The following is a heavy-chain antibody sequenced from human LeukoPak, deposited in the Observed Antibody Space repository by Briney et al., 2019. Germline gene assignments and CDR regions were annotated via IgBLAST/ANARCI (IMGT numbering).Heavy chain of an antibody. Sequence: GRSLRLSCAASEFTFSSFAMSWVRQAPGKGLEWVSRVSGSGGSTYYADSVKGRFSISRDNSKNTLYLQMNSLRAEDTAVYYCARDSSGYGSFDCWGRGTLVTVSS. CDR3: ARDSSGYGSFDC. D-gene: IGHD3-22*01. V-gene: IGHV3-23*01. CDR1: EFTFSSFA. CDR2: VSGSGGST. J-gene: IGHJ4*02.